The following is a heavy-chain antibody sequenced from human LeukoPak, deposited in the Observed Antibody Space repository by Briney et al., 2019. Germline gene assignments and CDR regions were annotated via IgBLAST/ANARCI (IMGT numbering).Heavy chain of an antibody. V-gene: IGHV3-23*01. CDR3: VRDYYFDY. CDR2: ISGSGGST. CDR1: GFPFNNYA. Sequence: GGSLRLSCAVSGFPFNNYAMSWVRQAPGKGLEWVSSISGSGGSTYYADSVKGRFTISRDNSKNTLDLQMNSLRAEDTALYYCVRDYYFDYWGQGTLVTVSS. J-gene: IGHJ4*02.